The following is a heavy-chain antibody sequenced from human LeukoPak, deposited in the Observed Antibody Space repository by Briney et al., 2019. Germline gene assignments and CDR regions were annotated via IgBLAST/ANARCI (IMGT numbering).Heavy chain of an antibody. CDR1: GFTFSGSA. D-gene: IGHD2-21*02. CDR2: IRTKANYYAT. V-gene: IGHV3-73*01. CDR3: ARQKGDYHDYYYMDV. Sequence: GGSLRLSCAASGFTFSGSAMHWVRQTSGKGLEWVGRIRTKANYYATVYAATVKGRFSISRDDSKNMAFLQMYSLKTEDTAVYYCARQKGDYHDYYYMDVWGKGTTVTVSS. J-gene: IGHJ6*03.